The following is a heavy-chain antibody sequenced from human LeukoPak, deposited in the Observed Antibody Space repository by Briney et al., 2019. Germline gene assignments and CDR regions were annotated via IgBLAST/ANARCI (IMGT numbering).Heavy chain of an antibody. J-gene: IGHJ4*02. V-gene: IGHV3-7*01. Sequence: GGSLRLSCVASGFTFSSYWMTWVRQTPGKGLEWVANIRMDGGEQYYMDSVEGRFTISRDNAKNSLYLQMYSLRPEDTAVYYCARDKGYNSAYWGQGTLVTVSS. CDR3: ARDKGYNSAY. D-gene: IGHD5-24*01. CDR1: GFTFSSYW. CDR2: IRMDGGEQ.